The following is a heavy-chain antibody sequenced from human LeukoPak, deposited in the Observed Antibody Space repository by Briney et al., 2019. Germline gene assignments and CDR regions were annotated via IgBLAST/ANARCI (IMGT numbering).Heavy chain of an antibody. CDR3: AKDILAGGYGMDV. D-gene: IGHD6-19*01. CDR2: ISWNSGSI. CDR1: GFTFDDYA. V-gene: IGHV3-9*01. Sequence: GRSLRLSCAASGFTFDDYAMHWVRQAPGKGLEWVSGISWNSGSIGYADSVNGRFTISRDNAKNSLYLQMNSLRAEDTALYYSAKDILAGGYGMDVWGQGTTVTVSS. J-gene: IGHJ6*02.